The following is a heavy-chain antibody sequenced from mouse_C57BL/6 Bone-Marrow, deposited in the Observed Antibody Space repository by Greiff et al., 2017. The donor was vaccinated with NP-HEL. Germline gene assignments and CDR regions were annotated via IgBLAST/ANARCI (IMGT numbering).Heavy chain of an antibody. D-gene: IGHD4-1*01. Sequence: DVHLVESGGGLVKPGGSLKLSCAASGFTFSSYAMSWVRQTPEKRLEWVATISDGGSYTYYPDNVKGRFTISRDNAKNNLYLQMSHLKSEDTAMYYCARGNWVDYWGQGTTLTVSS. V-gene: IGHV5-4*01. CDR3: ARGNWVDY. J-gene: IGHJ2*01. CDR2: ISDGGSYT. CDR1: GFTFSSYA.